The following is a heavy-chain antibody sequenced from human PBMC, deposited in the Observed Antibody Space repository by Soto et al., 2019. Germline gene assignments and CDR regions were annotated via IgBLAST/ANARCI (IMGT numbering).Heavy chain of an antibody. D-gene: IGHD4-17*01. J-gene: IGHJ3*02. CDR3: AITMTTVTVGGGAFDI. Sequence: SDTLSLTCTVSGGSISSYYWSWIRQPPGKGLEWIGYIYYSGSTNYNPSLKSRVTISVDTSKNQFSLKLSSVTAADTAVYYCAITMTTVTVGGGAFDIWGQGTMVTVSS. CDR1: GGSISSYY. CDR2: IYYSGST. V-gene: IGHV4-59*01.